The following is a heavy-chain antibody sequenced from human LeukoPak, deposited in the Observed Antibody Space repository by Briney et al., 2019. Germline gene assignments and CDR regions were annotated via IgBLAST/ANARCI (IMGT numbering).Heavy chain of an antibody. CDR2: ISVSSRTM. Sequence: GGSLRLSCAASGFTFSNSGMNWVRQAPGEGLEWVSYISVSSRTMYYADSVKGRFAISRDNANNSLYLQMNSLRAEDTALYYCAKDIQEAYYYYYMDVWGKGTTVTISS. CDR1: GFTFSNSG. CDR3: AKDIQEAYYYYYMDV. J-gene: IGHJ6*03. V-gene: IGHV3-48*01.